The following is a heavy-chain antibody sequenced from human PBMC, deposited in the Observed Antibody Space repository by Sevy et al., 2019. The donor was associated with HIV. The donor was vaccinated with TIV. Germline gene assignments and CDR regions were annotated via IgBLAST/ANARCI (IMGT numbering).Heavy chain of an antibody. CDR3: VKEHFDWLLPSYYFDL. CDR1: GGSISTVDYY. CDR2: ISASGTT. Sequence: SETLSLTCTMSGGSISTVDYYSSWIRQPAGKGLEWIGRISASGTTTYNPSLESRVTRSVDTSKNQFSLKLTSVTAADTAMYYCVKEHFDWLLPSYYFDLWGRGTLVTVSS. V-gene: IGHV4-61*02. D-gene: IGHD3-9*01. J-gene: IGHJ2*01.